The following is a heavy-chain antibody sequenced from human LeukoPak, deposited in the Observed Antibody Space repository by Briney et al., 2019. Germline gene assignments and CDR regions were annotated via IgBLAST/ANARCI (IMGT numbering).Heavy chain of an antibody. D-gene: IGHD5-24*01. V-gene: IGHV5-51*01. CDR1: GYSFTSYW. J-gene: IGHJ4*02. CDR3: ASASDGRDGYNVFDY. CDR2: INPGDSDT. Sequence: GESLQISCQGSGYSFTSYWIGWGRPMPGKGLEWMGIINPGDSDTRYSPSFQGQVTISADKSISTAYLQWSSLKASDTAMYYCASASDGRDGYNVFDYWGQGTLVTVSS.